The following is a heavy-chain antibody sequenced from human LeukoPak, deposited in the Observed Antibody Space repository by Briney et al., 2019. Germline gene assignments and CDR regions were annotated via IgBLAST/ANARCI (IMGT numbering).Heavy chain of an antibody. CDR3: ARRRAGRDWFDP. V-gene: IGHV4-39*01. CDR2: IYYSGNT. CDR1: GGSISSSNYY. J-gene: IGHJ5*02. D-gene: IGHD6-19*01. Sequence: SETLSLTCAVSGGSISSSNYYWGWIRQPPGQGLEWIGSIYYSGNTYYNPSLKSRVTISVDTSKNQFSLKLSSVTATDTAVYYCARRRAGRDWFDPWGQGTLVTVSS.